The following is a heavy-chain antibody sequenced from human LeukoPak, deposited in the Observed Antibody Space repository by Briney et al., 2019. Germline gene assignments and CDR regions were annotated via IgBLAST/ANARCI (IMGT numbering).Heavy chain of an antibody. V-gene: IGHV1-18*01. CDR1: GYTFTSYG. Sequence: ASVKVSCKASGYTFTSYGISWVRQAPGQGLEWMGWISAYNGNTNYAQKLQGRVTMTTDTSTSTAYMELRSLRSDDTAVYYCARAPSIVVVPAAYDAFDIWGQGTMVTVSS. J-gene: IGHJ3*02. D-gene: IGHD2-2*01. CDR3: ARAPSIVVVPAAYDAFDI. CDR2: ISAYNGNT.